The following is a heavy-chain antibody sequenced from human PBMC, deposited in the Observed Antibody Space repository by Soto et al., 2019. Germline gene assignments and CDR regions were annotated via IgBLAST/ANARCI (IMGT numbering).Heavy chain of an antibody. V-gene: IGHV4-59*01. CDR3: ARWLARGYYDGMDV. D-gene: IGHD3-10*01. CDR1: GGSISSNY. Sequence: QVQLQESGPGLVKPSDTLSLTCTVSGGSISSNYWSWIRQPPGKRLEWIGYIYYSGSTNYHPSLDSRVTISVDTSQNQFSLNLSSVTAADTAVYYCARWLARGYYDGMDVWGRGTTVPVSS. CDR2: IYYSGST. J-gene: IGHJ6*02.